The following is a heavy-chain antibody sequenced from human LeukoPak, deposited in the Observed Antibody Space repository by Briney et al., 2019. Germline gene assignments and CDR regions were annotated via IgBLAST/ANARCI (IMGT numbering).Heavy chain of an antibody. CDR2: ITSSSTYT. Sequence: GGSLRLSCAASGFSFSSYNMNWVRQAPGKGLEWVSSITSSSTYTFYADSVKGRFTISRDNARNSLYLQMNSLRAEDTAVYYCAFDGSGSHYPYYMDVWGKGTTVTISS. J-gene: IGHJ6*03. CDR1: GFSFSSYN. D-gene: IGHD3-10*01. V-gene: IGHV3-21*04. CDR3: AFDGSGSHYPYYMDV.